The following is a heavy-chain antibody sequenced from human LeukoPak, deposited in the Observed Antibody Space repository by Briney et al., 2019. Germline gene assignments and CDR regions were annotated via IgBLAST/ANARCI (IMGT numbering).Heavy chain of an antibody. CDR1: GGTFSSYA. D-gene: IGHD6-13*01. Sequence: SVKVSCKASGGTFSSYAISWVRQAPGQGLEWMGGIIPIFGTANYAQKFQGRVTITADDSTSTAYMELSSLRSEDTAVYYCARTGYSSSLFDPWGQGTLVTVSS. CDR2: IIPIFGTA. J-gene: IGHJ5*02. CDR3: ARTGYSSSLFDP. V-gene: IGHV1-69*13.